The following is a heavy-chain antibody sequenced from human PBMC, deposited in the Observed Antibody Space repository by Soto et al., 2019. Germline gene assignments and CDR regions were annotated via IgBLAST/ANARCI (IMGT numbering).Heavy chain of an antibody. D-gene: IGHD6-13*01. CDR2: ISWNSSNK. CDR1: GFTFDDYA. J-gene: IGHJ4*02. V-gene: IGHV3-9*01. CDR3: ARDLSSSSSCLDS. Sequence: GGSLRLSCAASGFTFDDYAMHWVRQAPGKGLEWVSGISWNSSNKDYADSVKGRFTISRDNAENSLYLQMNSLRAEDTAVYYCARDLSSSSSCLDSWGQGTLVTVSS.